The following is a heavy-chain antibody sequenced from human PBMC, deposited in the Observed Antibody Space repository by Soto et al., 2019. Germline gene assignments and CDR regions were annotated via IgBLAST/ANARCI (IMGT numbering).Heavy chain of an antibody. V-gene: IGHV4-30-4*01. J-gene: IGHJ6*02. CDR1: GGSISSGDYY. CDR2: IYYSGST. CDR3: ARDHYDSSGYYPYYYYYGMDV. D-gene: IGHD3-22*01. Sequence: PSETLSLTCTVSGGSISSGDYYWSWIRQPPGKGLEWIGYIYYSGSTYYNPSLKSRVTISVDTSKNQFSLKLSSVTAADTAVYYCARDHYDSSGYYPYYYYYGMDVWGQGPTVTVSS.